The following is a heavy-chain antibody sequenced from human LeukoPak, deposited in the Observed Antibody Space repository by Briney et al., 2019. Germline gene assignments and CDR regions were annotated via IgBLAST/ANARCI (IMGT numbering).Heavy chain of an antibody. D-gene: IGHD5-18*01. V-gene: IGHV3-53*04. CDR1: GFTVSNNY. Sequence: GGSLRLSCAASGFTVSNNYMNWVRQAPGKGLEWVSVIYSGGSTYYADSVKGRFTISRHNSNNTLYLQMNSLRDEDTAVYYCARETKYGGYSYGFLDYCSQGTPVTVYS. CDR3: ARETKYGGYSYGFLDY. CDR2: IYSGGST. J-gene: IGHJ4*02.